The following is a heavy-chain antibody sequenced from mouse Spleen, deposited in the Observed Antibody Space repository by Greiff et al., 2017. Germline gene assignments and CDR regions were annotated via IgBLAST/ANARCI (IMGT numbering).Heavy chain of an antibody. CDR2: IWSDGST. V-gene: IGHV2-6*03. CDR3: ARPYYEGYAMDY. Sequence: VKVVESGPGLVAPSQSLSITCTVSGFSLTSYGVHWVRQPPGKGLEWLVVIWSDGSTTYNSALKSRLSISKDNSKSQVFLKMNSLQTDDTAMYYCARPYYEGYAMDYWGQGTSVTVSS. D-gene: IGHD1-1*02. J-gene: IGHJ4*01. CDR1: GFSLTSYG.